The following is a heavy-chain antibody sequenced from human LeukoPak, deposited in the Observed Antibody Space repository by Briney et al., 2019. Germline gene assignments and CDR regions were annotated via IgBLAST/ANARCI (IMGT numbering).Heavy chain of an antibody. CDR3: ARGRGVIAAAGYYCYYYGMDV. CDR2: IYYSGST. CDR1: GGSITYSHYY. D-gene: IGHD6-13*01. V-gene: IGHV4-39*01. Sequence: KPSETLSLTCSVSGGSITYSHYYWGWVRQPPGKGLEWIGGIYYSGSTYYNPSLKSRVTISVDTSRNEFSLRLSSVTAADTAVYYCARGRGVIAAAGYYCYYYGMDVWGQGTTVTVSS. J-gene: IGHJ6*02.